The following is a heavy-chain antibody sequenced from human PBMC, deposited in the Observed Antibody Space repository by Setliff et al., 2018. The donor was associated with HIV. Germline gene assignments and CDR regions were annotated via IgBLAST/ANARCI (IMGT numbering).Heavy chain of an antibody. J-gene: IGHJ4*02. CDR3: ARDDPPGGNDY. CDR2: ISYSGGST. CDR1: GFTFNTYA. D-gene: IGHD2-15*01. V-gene: IGHV3-23*01. Sequence: GGSLRLSCAASGFTFNTYAMSWVHQAPGKGLEWVSVISYSGGSTFYADSVKGRFTISRDNSKNTLYLQMNSLRDEDTAVYYCARDDPPGGNDYWGQGTLVTGSS.